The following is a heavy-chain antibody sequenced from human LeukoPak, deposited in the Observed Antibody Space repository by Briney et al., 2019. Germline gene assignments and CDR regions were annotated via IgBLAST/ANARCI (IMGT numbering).Heavy chain of an antibody. CDR1: GFTFDDYA. CDR2: ISWNSGSI. CDR3: AKAPTSRYYDSSGSYWYFDL. D-gene: IGHD3-22*01. J-gene: IGHJ2*01. Sequence: SLRLSCAAPGFTFDDYAMHWVRQAPGKGLEWVSGISWNSGSIGYADSVKGRFTISRDNAKNSLYLQMNSLRAENTALYYCAKAPTSRYYDSSGSYWYFDLWGRGTLVTVSS. V-gene: IGHV3-9*01.